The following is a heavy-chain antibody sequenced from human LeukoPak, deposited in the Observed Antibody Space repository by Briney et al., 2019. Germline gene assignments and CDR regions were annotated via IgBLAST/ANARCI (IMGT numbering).Heavy chain of an antibody. D-gene: IGHD5-18*01. J-gene: IGHJ4*02. V-gene: IGHV4-38-2*02. CDR3: ARGRYSYGFFDY. CDR1: GYSISSGYY. CDR2: IYHSGST. Sequence: SETLSLTCTVSGYSISSGYYWGWIRQPPGKGLEWIGSIYHSGSTYYNPSLKSRVTISVDTSKSQFSLKLSSVTAADTAVYYCARGRYSYGFFDYWGQGTLVTVSS.